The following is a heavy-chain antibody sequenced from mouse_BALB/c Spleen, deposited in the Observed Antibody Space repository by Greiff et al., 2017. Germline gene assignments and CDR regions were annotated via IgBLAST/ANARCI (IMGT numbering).Heavy chain of an antibody. V-gene: IGHV5-12-1*01. CDR1: GFAFSSYD. D-gene: IGHD1-1*01. Sequence: EVKVVESGGGLVKPGGSLKLSCAASGFAFSSYDMSWVRQTPEKRLEWVAYISSGGGSTYYPDTVKGRFTISRDNAKNTLYLQMSSLKSEDTAMYYCARQGLREGFAYWGQGTLVTVSA. CDR3: ARQGLREGFAY. J-gene: IGHJ3*01. CDR2: ISSGGGST.